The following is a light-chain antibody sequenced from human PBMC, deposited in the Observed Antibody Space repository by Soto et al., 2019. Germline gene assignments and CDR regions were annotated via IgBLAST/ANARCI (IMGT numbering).Light chain of an antibody. J-gene: IGKJ4*01. CDR1: QSISTY. V-gene: IGKV3-11*01. CDR3: QHRSNWPLT. CDR2: GAS. Sequence: EIVLTQSPASLSVSPGERATLSCRANQSISTYLAWYQQKPGQAPRLLIYGASTRATGVPARYSGSGSGTDFTLTISSLEPEDFAVYFCQHRSNWPLTFGGGTKVDIK.